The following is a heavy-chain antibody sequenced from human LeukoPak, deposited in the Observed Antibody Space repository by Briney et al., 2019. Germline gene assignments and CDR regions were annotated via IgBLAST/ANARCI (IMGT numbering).Heavy chain of an antibody. J-gene: IGHJ6*02. V-gene: IGHV3-7*01. CDR1: GFTFSSYW. CDR3: ARDSYYGDRIYYYYYGMDV. D-gene: IGHD4-17*01. Sequence: GRSLRLSCAASGFTFSSYWMSWVRQAPGKGLEWVANIKQGGSEKYYVDSVKGRFTISRDNAKNSLYLQMNSLRAEDTAVYYCARDSYYGDRIYYYYYGMDVWGQGTTVTVSS. CDR2: IKQGGSEK.